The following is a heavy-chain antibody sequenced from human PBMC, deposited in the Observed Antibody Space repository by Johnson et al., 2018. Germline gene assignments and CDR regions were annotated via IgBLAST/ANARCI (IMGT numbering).Heavy chain of an antibody. D-gene: IGHD1-26*01. J-gene: IGHJ4*02. V-gene: IGHV3-74*01. Sequence: QPGGSLRLSCAASGFTFSNYWMHWVRQAPGKGLVWVSRVNSDGNITDYADSVKGRFTISRDNAKNTLYLQMNSLRAEDTAVYYCARPYSGSYSGDWGQGTLVTVSS. CDR3: ARPYSGSYSGD. CDR1: GFTFSNYW. CDR2: VNSDGNIT.